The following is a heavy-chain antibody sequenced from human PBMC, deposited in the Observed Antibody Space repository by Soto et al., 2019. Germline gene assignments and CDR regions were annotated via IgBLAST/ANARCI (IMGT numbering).Heavy chain of an antibody. CDR1: GGTFSSYA. J-gene: IGHJ6*02. Sequence: PVKVSCEASGGTFSSYAISWVRQAPGQGLEWMGGIIPIFGTANYAQKFQGRVTITADESTSTAYMELSSLRSEDTAVYYCARRYPRGYGNYYYYGMGVWGQGTTVTVSS. D-gene: IGHD5-12*01. CDR2: IIPIFGTA. V-gene: IGHV1-69*13. CDR3: ARRYPRGYGNYYYYGMGV.